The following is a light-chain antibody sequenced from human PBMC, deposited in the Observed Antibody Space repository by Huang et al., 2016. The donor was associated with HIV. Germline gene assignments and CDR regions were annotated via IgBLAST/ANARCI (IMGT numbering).Light chain of an antibody. CDR1: QGISNS. CDR2: DAS. CDR3: QQYYSTPRT. Sequence: DIQMTQSPSSLSASVGDRVTITCRARQGISNSLAWYQQKPGKAPKLLLYDASRLESGVPSRFSGSGSGTDYTLTISSLQPEDFATYYCQQYYSTPRTFGQGTKVEIK. V-gene: IGKV1-NL1*01. J-gene: IGKJ1*01.